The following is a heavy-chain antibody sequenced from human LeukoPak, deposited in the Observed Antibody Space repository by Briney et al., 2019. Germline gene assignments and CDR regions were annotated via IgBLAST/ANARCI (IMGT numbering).Heavy chain of an antibody. CDR1: GFTVSSNY. V-gene: IGHV3-66*01. Sequence: GGSLRLSCAASGFTVSSNYMSWVRQAPGMGLEWVSVIYSGGSTYYADSVKGRFTISRDNSKNTLYLQMNSLRAEDTAVYYCARGTDPIVVVTQAFDIWGQGTMVTVSS. CDR2: IYSGGST. D-gene: IGHD2-21*02. J-gene: IGHJ3*02. CDR3: ARGTDPIVVVTQAFDI.